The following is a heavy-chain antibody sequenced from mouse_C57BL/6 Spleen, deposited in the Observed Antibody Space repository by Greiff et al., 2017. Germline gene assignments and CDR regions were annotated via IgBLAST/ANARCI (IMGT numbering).Heavy chain of an antibody. Sequence: EVQLQESGPGLVKPSQSLSLTCSVTGYSITSGYYWNWIRQFPGNKLEWMGYISYDGSNNYNPSLKNRISITRDTSKNQFFLKLNSVTTEDTATYYCARVGMVTRKDYFDYWGQGTTLTVAS. D-gene: IGHD2-2*01. V-gene: IGHV3-6*01. CDR1: GYSITSGYY. J-gene: IGHJ2*01. CDR3: ARVGMVTRKDYFDY. CDR2: ISYDGSN.